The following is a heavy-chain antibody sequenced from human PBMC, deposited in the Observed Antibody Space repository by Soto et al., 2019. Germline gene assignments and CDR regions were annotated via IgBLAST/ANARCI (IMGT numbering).Heavy chain of an antibody. CDR1: GDTFNTFA. CDR3: ARSPGITGTRASQYAMDV. D-gene: IGHD1-20*01. Sequence: QVQLVQSGAEVKQPGSSVRVSCKSSGDTFNTFAISWVRQSPGQGLEWMGGIIPIFGAPDYAQQFPGRVTISADESTWTAYLDLRRLRSEDTAVYYCARSPGITGTRASQYAMDVWGQGTTVTVSS. J-gene: IGHJ6*02. CDR2: IIPIFGAP. V-gene: IGHV1-69*01.